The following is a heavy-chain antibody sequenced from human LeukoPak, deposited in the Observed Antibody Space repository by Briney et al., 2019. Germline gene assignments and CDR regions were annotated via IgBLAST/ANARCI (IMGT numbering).Heavy chain of an antibody. CDR1: GFTFSSYA. V-gene: IGHV3-23*01. CDR3: AKQGYCSSTSCFLYYFDY. CDR2: ISGSGGST. Sequence: GGSLRLSCAASGFTFSSYAMSWVRQAPGKGLEWVSAISGSGGSTYYADSVKGRFTISRDNSKNTLYLQTNSLRAEDTAVYYCAKQGYCSSTSCFLYYFDYWGQGTLVTVSS. J-gene: IGHJ4*02. D-gene: IGHD2-2*01.